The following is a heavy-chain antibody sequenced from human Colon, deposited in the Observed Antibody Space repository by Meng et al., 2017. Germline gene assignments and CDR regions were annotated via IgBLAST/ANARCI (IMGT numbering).Heavy chain of an antibody. V-gene: IGHV3-48*03. Sequence: GESLKISCAASGFTFSTCEMNWVRQAPGQGLEWVSYISSSGSIKYYADSLKGRFTISRDNAKNSLYLQMNSLRAEDTAVYYCAGSIVDADYGLFGGFNVWGQGTMVTVSS. CDR3: AGSIVDADYGLFGGFNV. D-gene: IGHD4-17*01. CDR2: ISSSGSIK. CDR1: GFTFSTCE. J-gene: IGHJ3*01.